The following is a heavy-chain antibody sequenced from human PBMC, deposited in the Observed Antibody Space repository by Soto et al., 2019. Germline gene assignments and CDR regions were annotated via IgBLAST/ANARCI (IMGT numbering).Heavy chain of an antibody. V-gene: IGHV1-8*02. D-gene: IGHD3-10*01. CDR2: MNPNSGNT. CDR3: ARGVRLWFGELSPHGFDP. J-gene: IGHJ5*02. CDR1: GYTFTSYG. Sequence: GASVKVSCKASGYTFTSYGISWVRQAPGQGLEWMGWMNPNSGNTGYAQKFQGRVTMTRNTSISTAYMELSSLRSEDTAVYYCARGVRLWFGELSPHGFDPWGQGTLVTVSS.